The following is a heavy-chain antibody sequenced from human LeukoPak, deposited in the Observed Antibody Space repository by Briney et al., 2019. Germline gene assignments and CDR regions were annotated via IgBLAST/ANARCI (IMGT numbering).Heavy chain of an antibody. CDR1: GYSFTSYW. CDR2: IYPGDSDT. D-gene: IGHD3-10*01. CDR3: ARHETYYYGSGSYLSYYYYYMDV. J-gene: IGHJ6*03. Sequence: GESLKISCKGSGYSFTSYWIGWVRQMPGKGLEWMGIIYPGDSDTRYSPSFQGQVTISADKSISTAYLQWSGLKASDTAMYYCARHETYYYGSGSYLSYYYYYMDVWGKGTTGTVSS. V-gene: IGHV5-51*01.